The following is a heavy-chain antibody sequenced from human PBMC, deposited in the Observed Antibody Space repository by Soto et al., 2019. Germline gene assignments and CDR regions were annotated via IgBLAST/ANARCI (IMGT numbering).Heavy chain of an antibody. D-gene: IGHD6-6*01. Sequence: QVQLQESGPGLVKPSQTLSLTCTVSGGSISSGGYYWSWIRQHPGKGLEWIGYIYYSGSTYYNPSLKSRVTISVDTSKNQFSLKLSSVTAADTAVYYCARDIAARPNYYYYGMDVWGQGTTVTVSS. J-gene: IGHJ6*02. CDR2: IYYSGST. CDR3: ARDIAARPNYYYYGMDV. V-gene: IGHV4-31*03. CDR1: GGSISSGGYY.